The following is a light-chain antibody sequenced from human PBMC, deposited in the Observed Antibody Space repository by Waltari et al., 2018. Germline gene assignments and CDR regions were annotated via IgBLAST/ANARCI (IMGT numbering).Light chain of an antibody. V-gene: IGKV3-20*01. CDR2: DAS. Sequence: EIMLTQSPGTLSWSPGERATLSCRASQSISKYLAWYQQKPGQAPRLLIYDASIRATGIPDRFSGSGYGTDFSLTISRLEPEDYAVYYCQKYGSLPATFGRGTKVEIK. J-gene: IGKJ1*01. CDR1: QSISKY. CDR3: QKYGSLPAT.